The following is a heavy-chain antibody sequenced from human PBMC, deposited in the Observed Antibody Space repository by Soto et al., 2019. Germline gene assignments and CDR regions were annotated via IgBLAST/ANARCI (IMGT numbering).Heavy chain of an antibody. J-gene: IGHJ3*02. Sequence: QVQLQESGPGLVKPSQTLSLTCTVSGGSISSGGYYWSWIRQHPGKGLEWIGYIYYSGSTYYNPSLKSRVTISVDTSKNQFSLKLSSVTAADTAVYYCMASDYGDYGAFDIWGQGTMVTVSS. V-gene: IGHV4-31*03. CDR3: MASDYGDYGAFDI. D-gene: IGHD4-17*01. CDR2: IYYSGST. CDR1: GGSISSGGYY.